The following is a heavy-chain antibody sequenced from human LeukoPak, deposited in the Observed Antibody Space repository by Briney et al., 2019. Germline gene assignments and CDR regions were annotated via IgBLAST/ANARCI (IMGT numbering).Heavy chain of an antibody. D-gene: IGHD2-2*01. V-gene: IGHV1-69*04. CDR3: ARGRVHCSSTSCPDYYYYYYGMDV. J-gene: IGHJ6*02. CDR1: GGTFSSYA. Sequence: SVTVSCKASGGTFSSYAISWVRQAPGQGLEWMGRIIPILGIANYAQKFQGRVTITADKSTSTAYMELSSLRSEDTAVYYCARGRVHCSSTSCPDYYYYYYGMDVWGQGTTVTVSS. CDR2: IIPILGIA.